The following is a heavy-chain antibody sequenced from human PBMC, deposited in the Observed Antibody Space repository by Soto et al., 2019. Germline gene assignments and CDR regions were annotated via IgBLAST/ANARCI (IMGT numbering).Heavy chain of an antibody. V-gene: IGHV4-4*02. CDR1: GGSISSNSW. J-gene: IGHJ6*02. Sequence: SETLSLTCVVSGGSISSNSWWSWVRQPPGKGLEWIGEIYHNGSTNYKSSLKSRVIIKLDKSKNQFSLKMISVTAADTALYYCASSSLYGMDVWGQGTTVTVSS. CDR2: IYHNGST. CDR3: ASSSLYGMDV.